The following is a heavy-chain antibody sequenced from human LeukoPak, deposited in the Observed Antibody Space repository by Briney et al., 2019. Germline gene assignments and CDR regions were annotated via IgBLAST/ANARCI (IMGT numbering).Heavy chain of an antibody. D-gene: IGHD2-2*01. CDR3: ARQSGYCSSTSCSH. CDR1: GGSISSSSYY. Sequence: SETLSLTCTVSGGSISSSSYYWGWIRQPPGKGLEWIGSIYYSGSTYYNPSLKSRVTISVDTSKNQFSLKLSSVTAADTAVYYCARQSGYCSSTSCSHWGQGTLVTVSS. CDR2: IYYSGST. V-gene: IGHV4-39*01. J-gene: IGHJ4*02.